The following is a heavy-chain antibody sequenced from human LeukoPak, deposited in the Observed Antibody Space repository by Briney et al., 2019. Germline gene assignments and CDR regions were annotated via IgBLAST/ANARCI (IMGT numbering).Heavy chain of an antibody. CDR1: GGSMSSYY. CDR3: ARHGGSYSFDY. J-gene: IGHJ4*02. CDR2: MDSSGST. Sequence: SETLSLTCTVPGGSMSSYYWSWIRQPPGRGLEWIGYMDSSGSTNYNPSLKNRVIISVDRSKSQSSLKLSSVTAADTAVYYCARHGGSYSFDYWGQGTLVTVSS. V-gene: IGHV4-59*08. D-gene: IGHD1-26*01.